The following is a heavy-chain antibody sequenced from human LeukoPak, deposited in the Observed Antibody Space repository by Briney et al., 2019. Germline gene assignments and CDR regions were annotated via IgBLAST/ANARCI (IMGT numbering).Heavy chain of an antibody. Sequence: GGSLRLSCAASGFTFSSYWRSWVRQAPGKGLEWVANIKQDGSEKYYVDSVKGRFTISRDNAKNSLYLQMNSLRAEDTAVYHCARGGRIAAAGQYYFDYWGQGTLVTVSS. V-gene: IGHV3-7*04. J-gene: IGHJ4*02. CDR1: GFTFSSYW. CDR3: ARGGRIAAAGQYYFDY. CDR2: IKQDGSEK. D-gene: IGHD6-13*01.